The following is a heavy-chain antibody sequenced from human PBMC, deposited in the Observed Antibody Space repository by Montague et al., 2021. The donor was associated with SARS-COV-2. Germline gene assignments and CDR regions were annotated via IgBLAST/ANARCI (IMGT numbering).Heavy chain of an antibody. CDR1: GFSRNTSGMC. D-gene: IGHD4-17*01. J-gene: IGHJ4*02. CDR2: IDWDEDQ. CDR3: ARSYGDFRDSYFDY. Sequence: PELVKPTQTLTLTCTFSGFSRNTSGMCVSWIRQPPGKALEWLALIDWDEDQYYSTSLKTRLTISKDTSKNQVVLTMTNMDPIDTATYYCARSYGDFRDSYFDYWGQGTLVTVSS. V-gene: IGHV2-70*01.